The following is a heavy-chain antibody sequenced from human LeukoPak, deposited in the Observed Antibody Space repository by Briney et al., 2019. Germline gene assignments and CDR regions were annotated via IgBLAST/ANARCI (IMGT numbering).Heavy chain of an antibody. CDR3: AKGLSRRGYSYGSVDY. J-gene: IGHJ4*02. CDR2: ISGSGGST. D-gene: IGHD5-18*01. CDR1: GFTFSSYA. Sequence: GRSLRLSCAASGFTFSSYAMHWVRQAPGKGLEWVSAISGSGGSTYYADSVKGRFTISRDNSKNTLYLQMNSLRAEDTAVYYCAKGLSRRGYSYGSVDYWGQGTLVTVSS. V-gene: IGHV3-23*01.